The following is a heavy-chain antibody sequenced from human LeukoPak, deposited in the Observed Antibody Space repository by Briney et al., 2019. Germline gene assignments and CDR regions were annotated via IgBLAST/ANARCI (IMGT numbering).Heavy chain of an antibody. V-gene: IGHV4-39*07. CDR2: IYYSGST. D-gene: IGHD5-24*01. CDR1: GGSISSSSYY. J-gene: IGHJ4*02. CDR3: ARGLEMATITVGY. Sequence: ASETLSLTCTVSGGSISSSSYYWGWIRQPPGKGLEWIGSIYYSGSTYYNPSLKSRVTISVDTSKNQFSLKLSSVTAADTAVYYCARGLEMATITVGYWGQGTLVIVSS.